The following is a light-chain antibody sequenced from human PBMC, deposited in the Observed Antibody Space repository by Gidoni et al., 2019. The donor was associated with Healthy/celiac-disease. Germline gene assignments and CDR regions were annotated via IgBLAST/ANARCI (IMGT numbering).Light chain of an antibody. CDR1: QSVSSSY. CDR3: QQYGSSPT. Sequence: EIVLTQSPGTLSLSPGERATLSCRASQSVSSSYLAWYQQKPGQAPRLLIYGASSRVTGIPDRFSGSGSGTGFTLTISRLEPEDFAVYYCQQYGSSPTFGGGTKVEIK. CDR2: GAS. V-gene: IGKV3-20*01. J-gene: IGKJ4*01.